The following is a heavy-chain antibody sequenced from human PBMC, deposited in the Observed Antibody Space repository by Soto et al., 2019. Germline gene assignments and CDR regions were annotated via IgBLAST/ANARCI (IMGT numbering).Heavy chain of an antibody. V-gene: IGHV1-46*03. CDR3: ARLGYCTNGVCYPIDY. J-gene: IGHJ4*02. Sequence: GASVKVSCKASGYSFTSYYMHWVRQAPGQGLEWMGIINPSGGSTSYAQKFQGRVTMTRDTSTSTVYMELSSLRSEDTAVYYCARLGYCTNGVCYPIDYWGQGTLVTVSS. D-gene: IGHD2-8*01. CDR2: INPSGGST. CDR1: GYSFTSYY.